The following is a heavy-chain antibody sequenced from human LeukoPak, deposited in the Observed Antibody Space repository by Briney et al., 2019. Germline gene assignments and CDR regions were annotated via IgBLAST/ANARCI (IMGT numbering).Heavy chain of an antibody. D-gene: IGHD1-26*01. CDR1: GFTFSSYW. J-gene: IGHJ4*02. V-gene: IGHV3-7*01. Sequence: GGSLRLSCAASGFTFSSYWMSWVRQAPGKGLEWVANIKQDGSEKYYVDSVKGRFTISRDNSKNTLYLQMNSLRAEDTAVYYCAKLAGRGSSGGRDFDYWGQGTLVTVSS. CDR2: IKQDGSEK. CDR3: AKLAGRGSSGGRDFDY.